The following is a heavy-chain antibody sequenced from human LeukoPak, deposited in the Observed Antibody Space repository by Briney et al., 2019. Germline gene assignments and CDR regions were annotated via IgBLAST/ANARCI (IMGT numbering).Heavy chain of an antibody. V-gene: IGHV1-69*04. J-gene: IGHJ5*02. CDR2: IIPIFGIA. CDR3: AREGGGDYSGSYL. CDR1: GGTFSSYA. D-gene: IGHD1-26*01. Sequence: GASVKVSCKASGGTFSSYAISWVRQAPGQGLEWMGRIIPIFGIANYAQKFQGRVTITADKSTSTAYMELSSLRSEDMAVYYCAREGGGDYSGSYLWGQGTLVTVSS.